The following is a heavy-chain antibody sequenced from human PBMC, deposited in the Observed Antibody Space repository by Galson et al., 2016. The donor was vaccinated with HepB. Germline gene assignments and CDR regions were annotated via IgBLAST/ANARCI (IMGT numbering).Heavy chain of an antibody. CDR2: IYPGDSET. CDR1: GHTFSNYG. CDR3: ATRTRSGGYWYLDL. D-gene: IGHD2-15*01. V-gene: IGHV5-51*01. J-gene: IGHJ2*01. Sequence: QSGAEVKKPGESLKISCQASGHTFSNYGVAWVRQMPGKGLEWVGIIYPGDSETRYGPSFEGKVTISADKSISTAYLQWRNLRASDTAMYYCATRTRSGGYWYLDLWGRGTLITVSS.